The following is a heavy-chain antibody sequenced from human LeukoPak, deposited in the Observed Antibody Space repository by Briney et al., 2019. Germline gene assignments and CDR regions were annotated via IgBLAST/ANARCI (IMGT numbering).Heavy chain of an antibody. J-gene: IGHJ6*02. CDR3: ARELRGSSYAMDV. Sequence: GGSLRLSCAASGFTFSSYSMNWVRQAPGKGLEWVSYISSSSSSIYYADSEKGRFTISRDNAKNSLFLQMNSLRAEDTAVYYCARELRGSSYAMDVWGQGTTVTVSS. CDR2: ISSSSSSI. D-gene: IGHD3-16*01. CDR1: GFTFSSYS. V-gene: IGHV3-48*01.